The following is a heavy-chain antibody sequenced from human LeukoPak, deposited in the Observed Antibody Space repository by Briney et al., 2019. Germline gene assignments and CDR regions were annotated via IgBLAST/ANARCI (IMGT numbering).Heavy chain of an antibody. CDR3: AREQTSRTTGTTSDDY. CDR1: GYTFTSYY. Sequence: ASVPVSCKASGYTFTSYYMHWVRQAPGKGLEWMGIINPSGGSTSYAQKFQGRVTMTRDTSTSTVYMELSSLRSEDTAVYYCAREQTSRTTGTTSDDYWGQGTLVTVSS. D-gene: IGHD1-1*01. J-gene: IGHJ4*02. V-gene: IGHV1-46*01. CDR2: INPSGGST.